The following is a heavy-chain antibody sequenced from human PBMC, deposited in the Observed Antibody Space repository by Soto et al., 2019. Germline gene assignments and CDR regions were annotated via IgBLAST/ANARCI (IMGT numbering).Heavy chain of an antibody. CDR3: GKEAGPAAIPRVSGGMDD. J-gene: IGHJ6*02. V-gene: IGHV3-30*18. D-gene: IGHD2-2*01. Sequence: QVQLVESGGGVVQPGRSLRLSCAASGFTFSSYGMHWVRQAPGKGLEWVAVISYDGSNKYYADSVKGRFTISRDKSKNSLYLQMNSLRAEDTAVYYCGKEAGPAAIPRVSGGMDDGGQGTTVTVSS. CDR1: GFTFSSYG. CDR2: ISYDGSNK.